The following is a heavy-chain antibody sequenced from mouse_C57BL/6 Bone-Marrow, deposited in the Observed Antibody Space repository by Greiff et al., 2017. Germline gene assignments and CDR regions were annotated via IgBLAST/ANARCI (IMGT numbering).Heavy chain of an antibody. CDR3: ARGVDATAFAD. J-gene: IGHJ1*03. Sequence: VQLQQPGAELVKPGASVKLSCKASSYTFTSYWMHWVKQRPGQGLEWIGMIHPNCGSTNYNQKFKGKATLTVDKSSSTAYMQLSSLTSEDSAVYYCARGVDATAFADWGKGTTVTVSA. CDR2: IHPNCGST. D-gene: IGHD1-2*01. V-gene: IGHV1-64*01. CDR1: SYTFTSYW.